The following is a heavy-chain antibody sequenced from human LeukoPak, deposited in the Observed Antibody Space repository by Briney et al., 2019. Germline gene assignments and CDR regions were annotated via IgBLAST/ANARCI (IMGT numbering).Heavy chain of an antibody. CDR3: ARHQYYYDTPGYYIDY. J-gene: IGHJ4*02. D-gene: IGHD3-22*01. V-gene: IGHV5-51*01. CDR1: GYIFSSYW. CDR2: IYPGDSDT. Sequence: GESLRISCKGSGYIFSSYWIGWVRQMPGEGLEWMGIIYPGDSDTRYSPSFQGQVTISADKSISTAYLQWNSLRASDTAMYYCARHQYYYDTPGYYIDYWGQGTLVTVSS.